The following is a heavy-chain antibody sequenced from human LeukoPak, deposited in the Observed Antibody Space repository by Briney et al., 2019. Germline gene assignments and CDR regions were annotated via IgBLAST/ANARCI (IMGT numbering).Heavy chain of an antibody. D-gene: IGHD5-12*01. V-gene: IGHV3-21*01. CDR1: GFTFSSYS. CDR2: ISSSSSYI. CDR3: ARVAGSGYNLFFDY. J-gene: IGHJ4*02. Sequence: GGSLRLSCAASGFTFSSYSMNWVRQAPGKGLEWVSSISSSSSYIYYADSVKGRFTISRDNSKNTLYLQMNSLRAEDTAVYYCARVAGSGYNLFFDYWGQGTLATVSS.